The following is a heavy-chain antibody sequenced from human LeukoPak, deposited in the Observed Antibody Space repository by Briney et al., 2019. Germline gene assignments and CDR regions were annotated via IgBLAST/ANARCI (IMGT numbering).Heavy chain of an antibody. Sequence: SETLSLTGTVSGGSISSSSYYWGWIRQPPGKGLEWIGSINYSGSTYYNPSLKSRVTISVDTSKNQFSLKLSSVTAADTAVYHCARRPQSYIDVWGKGTTVTVSS. V-gene: IGHV4-39*01. CDR2: INYSGST. J-gene: IGHJ6*03. CDR1: GGSISSSSYY. CDR3: ARRPQSYIDV.